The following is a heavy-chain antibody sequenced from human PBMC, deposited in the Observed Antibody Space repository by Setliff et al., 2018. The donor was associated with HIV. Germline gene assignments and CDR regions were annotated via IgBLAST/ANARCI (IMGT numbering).Heavy chain of an antibody. CDR1: PYSISSGYY. J-gene: IGHJ5*02. CDR2: LYYGGNT. V-gene: IGHV4-38-2*02. CDR3: ARDPRLLGASAGGDNWLDP. Sequence: PSETLSLTCSVSPYSISSGYYWGWLRQPPGKGLEWIGCLYYGGNTYYNPSLKSRVAMSIDTSKNEVSLRLKSVTAADTAIYYCARDPRLLGASAGGDNWLDPWGQGTLVTVSS. D-gene: IGHD1-26*01.